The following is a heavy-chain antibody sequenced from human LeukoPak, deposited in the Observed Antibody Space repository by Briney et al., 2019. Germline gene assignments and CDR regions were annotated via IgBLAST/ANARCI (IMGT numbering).Heavy chain of an antibody. V-gene: IGHV4-39*01. CDR3: ARLLDDYYGSGSYRGGRFDP. J-gene: IGHJ5*02. Sequence: HSETLSLTCTVSGGSISSSSYYWGWIRQPPGKGLEWIGSIYYSGSTYYNPSLKSRATISVDTSKNQFSLKLSSVTAADTAVYYCARLLDDYYGSGSYRGGRFDPWGQGTLVTASS. CDR1: GGSISSSSYY. D-gene: IGHD3-10*01. CDR2: IYYSGST.